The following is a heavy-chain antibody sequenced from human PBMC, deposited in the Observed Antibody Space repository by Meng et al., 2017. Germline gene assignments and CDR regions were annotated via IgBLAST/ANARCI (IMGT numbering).Heavy chain of an antibody. J-gene: IGHJ4*02. Sequence: GESLKISYAASGFTFSSYGMHWVRQAPGKGLEWVAVIWYDGSNKYYADSVKGRFTISRDNSKNTLYLQMNSLRAEETSVYYCARDFSAVGVVPAAAPPQLDYWGQGTLVTVSS. V-gene: IGHV3-33*01. CDR2: IWYDGSNK. CDR3: ARDFSAVGVVPAAAPPQLDY. CDR1: GFTFSSYG. D-gene: IGHD2-2*01.